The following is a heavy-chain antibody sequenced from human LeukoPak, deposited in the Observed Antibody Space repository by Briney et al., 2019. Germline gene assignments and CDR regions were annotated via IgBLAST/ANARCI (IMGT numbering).Heavy chain of an antibody. V-gene: IGHV4-30-2*01. D-gene: IGHD3-10*01. CDR1: GGSISSGGYY. J-gene: IGHJ4*02. Sequence: PSETLSLTCTVSGGSISSGGYYWSWIRQPPGKGLEWIGYIYHSGSTYYNPSLKSRVTISVDMSKNQFSLKLSSVTAADTAVYYCARGGAGTYSSGSYYSFDYWGQGTLVTVSS. CDR3: ARGGAGTYSSGSYYSFDY. CDR2: IYHSGST.